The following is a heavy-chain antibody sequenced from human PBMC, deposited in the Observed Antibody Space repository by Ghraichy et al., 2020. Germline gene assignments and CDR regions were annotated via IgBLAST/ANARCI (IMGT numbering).Heavy chain of an antibody. CDR3: ARQGYTAMVTYYYYYMDV. CDR1: GGSISSSSYY. CDR2: IYYSGST. J-gene: IGHJ6*03. D-gene: IGHD5-18*01. V-gene: IGHV4-39*01. Sequence: SETLSLTCTVSGGSISSSSYYWGWIRQPPGKGLEWIGSIYYSGSTYYNPSLKSRVTISVDTSKNQFSLKLSSVTAADTAVYYCARQGYTAMVTYYYYYMDVWGKGTTVTVSS.